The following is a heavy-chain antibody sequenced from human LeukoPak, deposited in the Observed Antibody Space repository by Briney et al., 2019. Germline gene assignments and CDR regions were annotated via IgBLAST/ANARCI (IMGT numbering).Heavy chain of an antibody. J-gene: IGHJ4*02. Sequence: TGGSLRLTCAASGFTFSSYAMSWVRQAPGKGLEWVSAISGSGGSTYYADSVKGRFTISRDNSKNTLYLQMNSLRAEDTAVYYCANGDYGDYVVNSKHPFDYWGQGTLVTVSS. V-gene: IGHV3-23*01. D-gene: IGHD4-17*01. CDR3: ANGDYGDYVVNSKHPFDY. CDR1: GFTFSSYA. CDR2: ISGSGGST.